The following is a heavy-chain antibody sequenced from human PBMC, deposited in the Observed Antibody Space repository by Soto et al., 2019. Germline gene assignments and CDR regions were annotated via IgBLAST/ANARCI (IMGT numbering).Heavy chain of an antibody. V-gene: IGHV1-18*01. CDR2: ISPYSGNT. CDR1: GYIFVNYG. J-gene: IGHJ6*04. Sequence: QVQLVQSGDEVRKPGSSVKVSCKASGYIFVNYGIAWVRQAPGQGLEWMGWISPYSGNTHYASKAQRRFTLATDTSPSAAYMDLGSLRSADTAVYYSATVDNYVTPTPADVWGAGTRFSVSS. D-gene: IGHD3-16*01. CDR3: ATVDNYVTPTPADV.